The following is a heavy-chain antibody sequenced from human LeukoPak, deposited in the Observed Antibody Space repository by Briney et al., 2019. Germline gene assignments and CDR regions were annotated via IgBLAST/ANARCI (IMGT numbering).Heavy chain of an antibody. CDR3: TKDRLFLHDALDV. CDR1: GFTFDDHA. CDR2: ISWNSGII. V-gene: IGHV3-9*01. J-gene: IGHJ3*01. D-gene: IGHD3-22*01. Sequence: GGSLRLSCAASGFTFDDHAMHWVRQAPGKGLEWVAGISWNSGIIDYADSVKGRFTISRDNAKNSLYLQMNSLRAEDTAFYYCTKDRLFLHDALDVWGQGTMVTVSS.